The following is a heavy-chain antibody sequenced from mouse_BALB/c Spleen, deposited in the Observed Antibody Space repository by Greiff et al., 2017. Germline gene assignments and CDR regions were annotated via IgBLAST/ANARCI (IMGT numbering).Heavy chain of an antibody. Sequence: VMLVESGAELVRPGSSVKISCKASGYAFSSYWMNWVKQRPGQGLEWIGQIYPGDGDTNYNGKFKGKATLTADKSSSTAYMQLSSLTSEDSAVYFCARGYGSFMDYWGQGTSVTVSS. D-gene: IGHD1-1*01. CDR2: IYPGDGDT. CDR1: GYAFSSYW. J-gene: IGHJ4*01. CDR3: ARGYGSFMDY. V-gene: IGHV1-80*01.